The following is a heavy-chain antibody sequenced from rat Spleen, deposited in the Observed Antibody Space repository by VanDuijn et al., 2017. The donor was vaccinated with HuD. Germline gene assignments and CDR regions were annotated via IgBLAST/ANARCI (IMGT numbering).Heavy chain of an antibody. Sequence: EVQLVESGGGLVQPGRSLKLSCAASGFTFSNYGMAWVRQAPTKGLEWVATISYDGSSTYYRDSVKGRFTISRDNAKSTQYLQMDSLRSEDTATYYCATALTTVATDGWFAYWGQGTLVTVSS. CDR2: ISYDGSST. CDR1: GFTFSNYG. V-gene: IGHV5-29*01. J-gene: IGHJ3*01. D-gene: IGHD1-8*01. CDR3: ATALTTVATDGWFAY.